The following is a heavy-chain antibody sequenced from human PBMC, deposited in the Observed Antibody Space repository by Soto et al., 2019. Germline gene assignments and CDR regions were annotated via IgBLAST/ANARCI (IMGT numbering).Heavy chain of an antibody. D-gene: IGHD2-15*01. J-gene: IGHJ4*02. CDR2: IGRSGSDI. Sequence: GGSLRLSCAASGFTFSSYPMNWVRQAPGKGLEWVSSIGRSGSDIYFADSVKGRFTISRDNAKNSLYLQMNSLRAEDTAVYYCVRASGYCSGGSCYDGRDFDYWGQGSLVTVSS. V-gene: IGHV3-21*01. CDR3: VRASGYCSGGSCYDGRDFDY. CDR1: GFTFSSYP.